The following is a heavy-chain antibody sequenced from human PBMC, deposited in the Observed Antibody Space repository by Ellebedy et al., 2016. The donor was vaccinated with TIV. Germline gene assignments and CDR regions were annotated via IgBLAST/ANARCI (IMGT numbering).Heavy chain of an antibody. CDR2: ISYDGSNK. V-gene: IGHV3-30*03. CDR3: ARVAYGDWSFDY. D-gene: IGHD4-17*01. Sequence: GESLKISCAASGFTFSSYGMHWVRQAPGKGLEWVAVISYDGSNKYYADSVKGRFTISRDNSKNTLYLQMNSLRAEDTAVYYCARVAYGDWSFDYWGQGTLVTVSS. CDR1: GFTFSSYG. J-gene: IGHJ4*02.